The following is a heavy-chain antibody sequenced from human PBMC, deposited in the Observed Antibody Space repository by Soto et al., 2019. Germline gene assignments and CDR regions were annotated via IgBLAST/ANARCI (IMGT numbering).Heavy chain of an antibody. Sequence: QVQLVQSGAEVKKPGSSVKVSCKASGGTFSSYAISWVRQAPGQGLEWMGGIIPIVGTANYAQKFQGRVTITADESTSTAYMELSSLRSEDTAVYYCARGRLYFCGGDCYPFDYWGQGTLVTVSS. D-gene: IGHD2-21*02. CDR2: IIPIVGTA. CDR3: ARGRLYFCGGDCYPFDY. V-gene: IGHV1-69*01. CDR1: GGTFSSYA. J-gene: IGHJ4*02.